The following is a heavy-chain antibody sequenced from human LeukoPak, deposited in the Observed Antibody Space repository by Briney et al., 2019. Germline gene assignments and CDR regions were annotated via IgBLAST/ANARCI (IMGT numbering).Heavy chain of an antibody. CDR3: AKLKYDPFDY. CDR1: GFTFSSYG. Sequence: PGRSLRLSCAASGFTFSSYGMHWVRQAPGKGLEWVAVISYDGSNKYYADSVKGRLTISRDNSKNTLYLQMNSLRAEDTAVYYCAKLKYDPFDYWGQGTLVTVSS. V-gene: IGHV3-30*18. CDR2: ISYDGSNK. D-gene: IGHD1-1*01. J-gene: IGHJ4*02.